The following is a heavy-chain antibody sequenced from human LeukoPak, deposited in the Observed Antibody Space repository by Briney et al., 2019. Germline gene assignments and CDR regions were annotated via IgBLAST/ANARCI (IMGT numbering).Heavy chain of an antibody. D-gene: IGHD3-10*01. J-gene: IGHJ5*02. CDR1: GGSISSYY. V-gene: IGHV4-59*01. CDR3: ARVGPGVLWFGESNRRFDP. CDR2: IYYSGST. Sequence: PSETLSLTCTVSGGSISSYYWSWTRQPPGKGLEWIGYIYYSGSTNYNPSLKSRVTISVDTSKNQSSLKLSSVTAADTAVYYCARVGPGVLWFGESNRRFDPWGQGTLVTVSS.